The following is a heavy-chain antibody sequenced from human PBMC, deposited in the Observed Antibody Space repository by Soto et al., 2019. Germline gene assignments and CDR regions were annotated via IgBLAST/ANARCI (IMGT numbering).Heavy chain of an antibody. D-gene: IGHD3-22*01. J-gene: IGHJ4*02. CDR2: IYSTGSS. CDR3: ARDSAINSGYLFDY. V-gene: IGHV4-59*01. CDR1: GDSLSLYY. Sequence: SETLSLTCTVSGDSLSLYYWSWIRLSPGKGLEWIGYIYSTGSSNQNPSLRDRVAVSADASKNQFYLTLSSMTAADTAVYYCARDSAINSGYLFDYWGQGTLVTVSS.